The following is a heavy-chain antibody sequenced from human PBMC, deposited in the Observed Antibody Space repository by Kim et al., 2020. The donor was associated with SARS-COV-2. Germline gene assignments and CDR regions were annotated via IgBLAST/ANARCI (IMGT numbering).Heavy chain of an antibody. CDR2: GIA. V-gene: IGHV1-69*02. Sequence: GIANYEQKFQGRVTITADRSTSTAYMELSSLRSEDTAVYYCASYAHYFDYWGQGTLVTVSS. D-gene: IGHD2-2*01. CDR3: ASYAHYFDY. J-gene: IGHJ4*02.